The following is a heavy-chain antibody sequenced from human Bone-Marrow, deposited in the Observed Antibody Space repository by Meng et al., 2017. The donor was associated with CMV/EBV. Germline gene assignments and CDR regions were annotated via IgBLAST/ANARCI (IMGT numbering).Heavy chain of an antibody. J-gene: IGHJ4*02. Sequence: GESLKISCAASGFTFTNAWMSWVRQAPGKGLEWVGRIKNRAEGGTTDYAAPVKGRFTISRDDSKKTLYLQMNSLKTEDTAVYYCAAGTGMTDFDYWVQGTLVTVSS. D-gene: IGHD1-1*01. CDR2: IKNRAEGGTT. V-gene: IGHV3-15*01. CDR1: GFTFTNAW. CDR3: AAGTGMTDFDY.